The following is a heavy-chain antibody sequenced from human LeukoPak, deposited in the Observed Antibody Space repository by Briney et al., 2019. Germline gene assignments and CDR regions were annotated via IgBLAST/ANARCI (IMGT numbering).Heavy chain of an antibody. V-gene: IGHV4-39*01. J-gene: IGHJ4*02. CDR1: GGSISSSSYY. CDR2: IYYSGST. D-gene: IGHD2-15*01. CDR3: ARLPGGVVAAYYFDY. Sequence: SETLSLTCTVSGGSISSSSYYWGWIRQPPGKGLEWIGSIYYSGSTYYNPSLKSRVTISVDTSKNQFSLKLSSVTAADTAVYYCARLPGGVVAAYYFDYWGQGTLVTVPS.